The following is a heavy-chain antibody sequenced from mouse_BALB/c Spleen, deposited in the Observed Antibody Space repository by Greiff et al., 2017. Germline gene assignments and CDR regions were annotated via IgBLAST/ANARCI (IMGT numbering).Heavy chain of an antibody. CDR3: AKSYYRYEMDY. V-gene: IGHV1S56*01. CDR2: IYPGNVNT. D-gene: IGHD2-14*01. CDR1: GYTFTSYY. J-gene: IGHJ4*01. Sequence: QVQLQQSGPELVKPGASVRISCKASGYTFTSYYIHWVKQRPGQGLEWIGWIYPGNVNTKYNEKFKGKATLTADKSSSTAYMQLSSLTSEDSAVYFCAKSYYRYEMDYWGQGTSVTVSS.